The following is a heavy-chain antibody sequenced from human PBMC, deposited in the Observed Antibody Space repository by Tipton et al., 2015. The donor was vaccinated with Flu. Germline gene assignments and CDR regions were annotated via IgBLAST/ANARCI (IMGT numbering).Heavy chain of an antibody. J-gene: IGHJ4*02. Sequence: TLSLTCTVSGDSISSSSYYWGWIRQPPGKGLEWIGSIYYSGSTYYNPSLKSRVTISVDTSKNQFSLKLSSVTAADTAVYCCARDTIFGVAHWGQGTLVTVSS. V-gene: IGHV4-39*07. CDR1: GDSISSSSYY. D-gene: IGHD3-3*01. CDR3: ARDTIFGVAH. CDR2: IYYSGST.